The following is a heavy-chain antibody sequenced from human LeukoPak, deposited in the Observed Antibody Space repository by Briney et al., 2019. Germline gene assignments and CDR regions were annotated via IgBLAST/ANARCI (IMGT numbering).Heavy chain of an antibody. CDR3: ARVKKGHDYGDYGWWTRETNFDY. J-gene: IGHJ4*02. CDR2: INPSGGST. Sequence: ASVKVSCKASGYTFTSYYMHWVRQAPGQGLEWMGIINPSGGSTSYAQKFQGRVTMTRDTSTGTVYMELSSLRSEDTAVYYCARVKKGHDYGDYGWWTRETNFDYWGQGTLVTVSS. D-gene: IGHD4-17*01. V-gene: IGHV1-46*01. CDR1: GYTFTSYY.